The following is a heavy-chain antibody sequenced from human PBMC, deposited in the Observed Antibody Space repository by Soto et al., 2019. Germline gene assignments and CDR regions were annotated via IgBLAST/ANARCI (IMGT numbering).Heavy chain of an antibody. J-gene: IGHJ5*02. V-gene: IGHV4-61*05. Sequence: PSETLSLTCAVSGGSISSGGYYWGWIRQPPGKGLEGIGYIYYSGSTNYNPSLKSRVTISVDRSKNQFSLKLSSVTAADTAVYYCASVPDRWGQGTLVTVSS. D-gene: IGHD2-2*01. CDR3: ASVPDR. CDR2: IYYSGST. CDR1: GGSISSGGYY.